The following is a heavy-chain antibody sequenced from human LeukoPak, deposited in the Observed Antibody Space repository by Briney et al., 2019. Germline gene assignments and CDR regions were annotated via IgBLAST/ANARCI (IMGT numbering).Heavy chain of an antibody. V-gene: IGHV3-21*01. J-gene: IGHJ1*01. CDR3: ARDPPLAAADPPFQH. Sequence: GGSLRLSCAASGFTFSSYSVNWVRQAPGKGLEWVSSISSSSSYIYYADSVKGRFTISRDNAKNSLYLQMNSLRAEDTAVYYCARDPPLAAADPPFQHWGQGTLVTVSS. D-gene: IGHD6-13*01. CDR2: ISSSSSYI. CDR1: GFTFSSYS.